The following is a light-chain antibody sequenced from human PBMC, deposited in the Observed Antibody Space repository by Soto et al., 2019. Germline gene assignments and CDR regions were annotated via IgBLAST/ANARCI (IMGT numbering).Light chain of an antibody. CDR3: QQYGSSGA. Sequence: EILLTQSPGTLSLSPGERATLSCRASQSVSNNYLAWYQQKPRQAPRLLIYGASNRATGIPDRLSGSASGTDFTLTISRMEPEDFAVYYCQQYGSSGAFGHGTKVDI. CDR2: GAS. CDR1: QSVSNNY. J-gene: IGKJ1*01. V-gene: IGKV3-20*01.